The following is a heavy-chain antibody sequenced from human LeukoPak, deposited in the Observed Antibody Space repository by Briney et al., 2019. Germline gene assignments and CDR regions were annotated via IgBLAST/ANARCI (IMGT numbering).Heavy chain of an antibody. CDR3: ARGNKKQLPVWYFDL. CDR2: IYTSGST. J-gene: IGHJ2*01. CDR1: GGSISSYY. V-gene: IGHV4-4*07. Sequence: SETLSPTCTVSGGSISSYYWSWIRQPAGKGLEWIGRIYTSGSTNYNPSLKSRVTMSVDTSKNQFSLKLSSVTAADTAVYYCARGNKKQLPVWYFDLWGRGTLVTVSS. D-gene: IGHD2-2*01.